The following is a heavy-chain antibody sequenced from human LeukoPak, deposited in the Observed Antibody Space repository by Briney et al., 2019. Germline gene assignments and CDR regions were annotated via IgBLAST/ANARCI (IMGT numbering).Heavy chain of an antibody. D-gene: IGHD3-3*01. CDR2: IKSKTDGGTT. Sequence: PGGSLRLSCAASGFTFSNAWMSWVRQAPGKGREWVGRIKSKTDGGTTDYAAPVKGRFTISRDDSKNTLYLQMNSLKTEDTAVYYCTLGRSWYHLEWPYYYYMDVWGKGTTVTVSS. CDR1: GFTFSNAW. CDR3: TLGRSWYHLEWPYYYYMDV. V-gene: IGHV3-15*01. J-gene: IGHJ6*03.